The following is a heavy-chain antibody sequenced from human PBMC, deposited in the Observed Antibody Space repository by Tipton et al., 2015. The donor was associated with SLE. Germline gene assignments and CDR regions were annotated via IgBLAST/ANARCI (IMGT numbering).Heavy chain of an antibody. CDR3: ARDRGQQQLTYYFDY. CDR1: GGSISSHY. Sequence: TLSLTCTVSGGSISSHYWSWIRQPPGKGLEWIGYIYYSGSTNYNPSLKSRVTISVDTSKNQFSLKLSSVTAADTAVYYCARDRGQQQLTYYFDYWGQGTLVTVSS. J-gene: IGHJ4*02. V-gene: IGHV4-59*11. D-gene: IGHD6-13*01. CDR2: IYYSGST.